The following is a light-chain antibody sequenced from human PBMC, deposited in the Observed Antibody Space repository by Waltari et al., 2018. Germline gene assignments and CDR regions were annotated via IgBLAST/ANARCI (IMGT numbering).Light chain of an antibody. J-gene: IGKJ2*01. V-gene: IGKV3-11*01. CDR1: QTVRSY. Sequence: EIVLPQSPAPLSLSPGERATLSCRASQTVRSYLARYQQKPGQAPRLLIFDASSRAPGIPAKFSGSGSGTDFTLTVSNLEPEDFAVYYCQQRSNWPYTFGQGTRVEIK. CDR3: QQRSNWPYT. CDR2: DAS.